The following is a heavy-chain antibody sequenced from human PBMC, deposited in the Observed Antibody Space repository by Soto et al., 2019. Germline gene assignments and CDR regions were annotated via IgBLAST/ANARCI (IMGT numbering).Heavy chain of an antibody. V-gene: IGHV3-48*01. CDR3: AIDCLGSTSCYFY. CDR1: GFTFSSYS. J-gene: IGHJ4*02. CDR2: ISSSSSTI. Sequence: EVQLVESGGGLVQPGGSLRLSCAASGFTFSSYSMNWVRQAPGKGLEWVSYISSSSSTIYYADSVKGRFTISRDNAKNSLYLQMNSLRAEDTAVYYCAIDCLGSTSCYFYWGQGTLVTVSS. D-gene: IGHD2-2*01.